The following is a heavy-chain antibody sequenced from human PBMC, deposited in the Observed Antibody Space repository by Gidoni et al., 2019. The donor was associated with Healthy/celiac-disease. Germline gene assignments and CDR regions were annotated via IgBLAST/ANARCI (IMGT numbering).Heavy chain of an antibody. V-gene: IGHV4-59*01. CDR2: IYSSGST. CDR1: GGSISKYY. J-gene: IGHJ4*02. Sequence: QVQLQESGPGLEKPSETLSLPCTVEGGSISKYYWRWIRPPPGKGLEWIGYIYSSGSTNYNPALKSRVTISVDTSKNHSSLKLSSVTAADTAVYYCASSEFYYSVDYWGQGTLVTVSS. D-gene: IGHD2-8*01. CDR3: ASSEFYYSVDY.